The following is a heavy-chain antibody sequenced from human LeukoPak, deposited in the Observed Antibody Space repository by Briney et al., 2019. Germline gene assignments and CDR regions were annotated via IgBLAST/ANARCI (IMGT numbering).Heavy chain of an antibody. J-gene: IGHJ4*02. CDR1: GYTFTSYA. CDR3: ARAKEDDFWSGYSGHPDY. Sequence: ASVKVPCKASGYTFTSYAMNWVRQAPGQGLEWMGWINTNTGNPTYAQGFTGRFVFSLDTSVSTAYLQISSLKAEDTAVYYCARAKEDDFWSGYSGHPDYWGQGTLVTVSS. D-gene: IGHD3-3*01. CDR2: INTNTGNP. V-gene: IGHV7-4-1*02.